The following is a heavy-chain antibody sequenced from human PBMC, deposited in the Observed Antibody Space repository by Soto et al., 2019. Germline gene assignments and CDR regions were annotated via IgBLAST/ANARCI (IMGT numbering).Heavy chain of an antibody. CDR1: GFTFSSYG. CDR2: ISYAGSNK. V-gene: IGHV3-30*03. CDR3: ARGLLTTVVLDY. D-gene: IGHD4-17*01. J-gene: IGHJ4*02. Sequence: QVQLVESGGGVVQPGRSLRLTCAASGFTFSSYGMHWVRQAPGKGLEWVAAISYAGSNKYYADSVKGRFTISRDNSKNTLYLQMNSLRAEDTAVYYCARGLLTTVVLDYWGQGTLVTVSS.